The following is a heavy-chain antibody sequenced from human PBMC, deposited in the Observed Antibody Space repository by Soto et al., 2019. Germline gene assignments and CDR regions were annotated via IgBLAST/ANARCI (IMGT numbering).Heavy chain of an antibody. Sequence: QVQLQEAGPGLVKPSQTLSLTCTVSGGSISSGGYYWSWIRQHPGKGLEWIGYIYYSGSTYYNPSLKSRVTITVDTSKNQFSLKLSSVTAADTAVYYCAREAAGILNWFDPWGQGTLFIVSS. CDR1: GGSISSGGYY. CDR2: IYYSGST. D-gene: IGHD6-25*01. J-gene: IGHJ5*02. CDR3: AREAAGILNWFDP. V-gene: IGHV4-31*03.